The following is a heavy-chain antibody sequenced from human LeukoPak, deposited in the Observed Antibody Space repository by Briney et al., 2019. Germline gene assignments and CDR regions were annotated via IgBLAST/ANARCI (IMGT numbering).Heavy chain of an antibody. CDR2: IYYSGST. D-gene: IGHD6-13*01. V-gene: IGHV4-38-2*02. CDR3: ARTRAAAGYSSGLYFDY. J-gene: IGHJ4*02. Sequence: SETLSLTCTVSGYSISSGYYWGWIRQPPGKGLEWIGSIYYSGSTYYNPSLKSRVTISVDTSKNQFSLKLSSVTAADTAVYYCARTRAAAGYSSGLYFDYWGQGTLVNVSS. CDR1: GYSISSGYY.